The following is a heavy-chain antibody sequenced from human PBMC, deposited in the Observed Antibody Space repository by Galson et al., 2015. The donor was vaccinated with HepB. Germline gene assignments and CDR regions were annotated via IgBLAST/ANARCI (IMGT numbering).Heavy chain of an antibody. D-gene: IGHD1-1*01. CDR2: MNPNSGNT. Sequence: SVKVSCKASGYTFTSYDINWVRQATGQGLEWMGWMNPNSGNTGYAQKFQGRVTMTRNTSISTAYMELSSLRSEDTAVYYCVVPTTGSYGRFDNWGQGTLVTVSS. J-gene: IGHJ4*02. CDR3: VVPTTGSYGRFDN. V-gene: IGHV1-8*01. CDR1: GYTFTSYD.